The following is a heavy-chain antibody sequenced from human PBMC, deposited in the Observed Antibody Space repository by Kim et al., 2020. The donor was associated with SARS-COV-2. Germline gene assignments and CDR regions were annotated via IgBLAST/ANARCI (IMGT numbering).Heavy chain of an antibody. Sequence: GGSLRLSCAASGFTVSSNYMSWVRQAPGKGLEWVSVIYSGGSTYYADSVKGRFTISRDNSKNTLYLQMNSLRAEDTAVYYCARDASRRSGYVWGSYRYTVGGMDVWGQGTTVTVSS. J-gene: IGHJ6*02. CDR1: GFTVSSNY. V-gene: IGHV3-53*01. CDR3: ARDASRRSGYVWGSYRYTVGGMDV. D-gene: IGHD3-16*02. CDR2: IYSGGST.